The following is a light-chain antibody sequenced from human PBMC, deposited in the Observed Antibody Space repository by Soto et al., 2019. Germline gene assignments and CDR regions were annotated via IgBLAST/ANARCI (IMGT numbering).Light chain of an antibody. J-gene: IGKJ1*01. V-gene: IGKV1-5*03. Sequence: DILLTQSPSTLSASVGDRVTISCRASQSINKWLAWYQHKPGKAPNLLIYEVSTLHSGVPSRFSGSGSGTEFTLTISSLRPDDFATYYCQHYNSYSEAFGQGTRWIS. CDR2: EVS. CDR3: QHYNSYSEA. CDR1: QSINKW.